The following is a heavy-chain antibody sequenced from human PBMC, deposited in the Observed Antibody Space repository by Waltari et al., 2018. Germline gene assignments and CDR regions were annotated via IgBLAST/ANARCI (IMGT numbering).Heavy chain of an antibody. V-gene: IGHV1-2*06. CDR3: ARDSQWLKAFDI. CDR2: INPNSGGT. CDR1: GYTFTGYY. D-gene: IGHD6-19*01. J-gene: IGHJ3*02. Sequence: QVQLVQSGAEVKKPGASVKVSCKASGYTFTGYYMPWVRQAPGQGLEWLGRINPNSGGTNYAQKFQGRVTMTRDTSISTAYMELSRLRSDDTAVYYCARDSQWLKAFDIWGQGTMVTVSS.